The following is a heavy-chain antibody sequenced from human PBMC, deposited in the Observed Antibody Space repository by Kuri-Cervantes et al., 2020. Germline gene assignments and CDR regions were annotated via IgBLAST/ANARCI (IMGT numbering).Heavy chain of an antibody. CDR3: ARDPGSGWYYYYYYYMDV. V-gene: IGHV1-46*01. CDR1: GYTFTGYY. Sequence: ASVKVSCKASGYTFTGYYMHWVRQAPGQGLEWMGIVNPSGGSTSYAQKFQGRVTMTRDTSTSTVYMELSSLRSEDTAVYYCARDPGSGWYYYYYYYMDVWGKGTTVTVSS. J-gene: IGHJ6*03. CDR2: VNPSGGST. D-gene: IGHD6-19*01.